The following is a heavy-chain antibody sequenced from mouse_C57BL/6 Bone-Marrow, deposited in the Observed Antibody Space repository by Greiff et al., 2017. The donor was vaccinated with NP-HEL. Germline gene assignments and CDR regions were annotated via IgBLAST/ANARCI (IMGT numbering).Heavy chain of an antibody. D-gene: IGHD3-2*02. CDR3: AIQLRLRWYFDY. CDR1: GFTFSDYG. CDR2: ISSGSSTI. Sequence: EVTLVESGGGLVKPGGSLKLSCAASGFTFSDYGMHWVRQAPEKGLEWVAYISSGSSTIYYADTVKGRFTLSRDNAKNTLFLQMTSLRSEDTTRDYCAIQLRLRWYFDYWGQGTTRTDSS. J-gene: IGHJ2*01. V-gene: IGHV5-17*01.